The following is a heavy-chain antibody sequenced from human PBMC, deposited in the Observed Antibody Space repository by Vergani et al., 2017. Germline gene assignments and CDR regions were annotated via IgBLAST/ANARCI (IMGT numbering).Heavy chain of an antibody. CDR1: GFTFSSNG. CDR3: ARERDIVVVPAADNWFDP. CDR2: IWYDGSNK. D-gene: IGHD2-2*01. Sequence: QVQLVESGGGVVQPGRSLRLSCAASGFTFSSNGMHWVRQAPGKGLEWVAVIWYDGSNKYYADSVKGRFTISRDNSKNTLYLQMNSLRAEDTAVYYCARERDIVVVPAADNWFDPWGQGTLVTVSS. V-gene: IGHV3-33*01. J-gene: IGHJ5*02.